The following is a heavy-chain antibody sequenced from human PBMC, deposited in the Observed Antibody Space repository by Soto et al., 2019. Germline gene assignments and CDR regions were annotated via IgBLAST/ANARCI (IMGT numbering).Heavy chain of an antibody. CDR1: GGSISSGDYY. D-gene: IGHD5-12*01. Sequence: SETLSLTCTVSGGSISSGDYYWSWIRQPPGKGLEWIGYIYYSGSTYYNPSLKSRVTISVDTSKNQFSLKLSSATAADTAVYYCASLYGYEGYYFDYWGQGTLVTVSS. J-gene: IGHJ4*02. V-gene: IGHV4-30-4*01. CDR2: IYYSGST. CDR3: ASLYGYEGYYFDY.